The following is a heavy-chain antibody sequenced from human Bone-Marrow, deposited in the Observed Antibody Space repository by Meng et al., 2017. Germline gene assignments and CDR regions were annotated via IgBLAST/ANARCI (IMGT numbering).Heavy chain of an antibody. J-gene: IGHJ5*02. CDR2: INHSGSS. Sequence: QVQLRPWGAGLLKPSGTLSLTCAVSGGSFSGYYWTWIRQPPGKGLEWIGEINHSGSSNYNPSLKSRVTLSADTPERQFSLKLSSVTAADTAVYYCARRVSGSGLTTDWFDPWGQGTLVTVSS. V-gene: IGHV4-34*01. CDR1: GGSFSGYY. D-gene: IGHD4-17*01. CDR3: ARRVSGSGLTTDWFDP.